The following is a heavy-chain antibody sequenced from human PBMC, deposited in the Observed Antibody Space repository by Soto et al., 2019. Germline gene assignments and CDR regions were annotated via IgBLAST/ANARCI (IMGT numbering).Heavy chain of an antibody. D-gene: IGHD3-16*01. CDR2: TSYDGSDK. V-gene: IGHV3-30*19. CDR1: GFTFRSYV. Sequence: QVQLVESGGGVVQPGTSLRVSCVGSGFTFRSYVIHWVRQAPGKGLEWVALTSYDGSDKYYGDSVRGRFPISRDNSRNTVDLQMDNLRLEDTALCYCARWGTTGGLDVWGQGTLVSV. CDR3: ARWGTTGGLDV. J-gene: IGHJ1*01.